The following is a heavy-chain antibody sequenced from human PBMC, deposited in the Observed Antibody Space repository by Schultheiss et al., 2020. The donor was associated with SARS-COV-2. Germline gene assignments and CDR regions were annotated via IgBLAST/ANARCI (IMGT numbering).Heavy chain of an antibody. D-gene: IGHD2-2*01. V-gene: IGHV4-4*02. Sequence: SQTLSLTCGVSGGSFTSDYWWIWVRQPPGKGLEWVGEINHSASTNYNPSLKSRVTISVDTSKNQFSLKLSSVTAADTAVYYCARVVACSSTTCYGGFLDYWGQGTLVTVSS. J-gene: IGHJ4*02. CDR3: ARVVACSSTTCYGGFLDY. CDR1: GGSFTSDYW. CDR2: INHSAST.